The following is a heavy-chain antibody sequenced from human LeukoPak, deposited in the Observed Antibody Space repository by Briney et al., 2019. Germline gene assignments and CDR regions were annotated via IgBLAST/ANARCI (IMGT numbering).Heavy chain of an antibody. V-gene: IGHV3-30*18. Sequence: PGGSLRLSCAASGFTFSSYGMHWVRRAPDKGLEWVAVISYDGSNKYYADSVKGRFTISRDNSKNTLYLQMNSLRAEDTAVYYCAKITIFGVVSSPFDYWGQGTLVTVSS. J-gene: IGHJ4*02. CDR2: ISYDGSNK. D-gene: IGHD3-3*01. CDR3: AKITIFGVVSSPFDY. CDR1: GFTFSSYG.